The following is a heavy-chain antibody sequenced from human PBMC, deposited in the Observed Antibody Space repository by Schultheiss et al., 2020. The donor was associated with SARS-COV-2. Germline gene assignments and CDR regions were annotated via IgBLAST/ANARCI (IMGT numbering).Heavy chain of an antibody. CDR3: ARGRLGYCSSTSCYGVSTNWFDP. CDR1: GGSISSYY. D-gene: IGHD2-2*01. Sequence: SETLSLTCTVSGGSISSYYWSWIRQPPGKGLEWIGYMYYSGSTNYNPSLKSRVTISVDTSKNQFSLRLTSVTAADTAVYYCARGRLGYCSSTSCYGVSTNWFDPWGQGTLVTVSS. J-gene: IGHJ5*02. V-gene: IGHV4-59*12. CDR2: MYYSGST.